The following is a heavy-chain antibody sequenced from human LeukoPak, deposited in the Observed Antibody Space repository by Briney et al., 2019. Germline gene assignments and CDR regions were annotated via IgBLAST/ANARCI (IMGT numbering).Heavy chain of an antibody. CDR2: INHSGST. Sequence: SSETLSLTCAVYGGSFSGYYWCWIRQPPGKGLEWIGEINHSGSTNYNPSLKSRVTISVDTSKNQFSLKLSSVTAADTAVYYCARGDNWFDPWGQGTLVTVSS. J-gene: IGHJ5*02. CDR3: ARGDNWFDP. CDR1: GGSFSGYY. V-gene: IGHV4-34*01.